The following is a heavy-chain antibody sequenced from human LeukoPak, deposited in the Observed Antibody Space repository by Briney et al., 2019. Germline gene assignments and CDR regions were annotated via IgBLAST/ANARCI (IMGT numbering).Heavy chain of an antibody. CDR2: IYYSGST. Sequence: SETLSLTCTASGGSISSYYWSRLRQPPGTGLEWLAYIYYSGSTNYNPSLKSRVTISVDTSKNQFSLKLSSVTAADTAVYYCASTDYYDSSGYYGFDYWGQGTLVTVSS. CDR1: GGSISSYY. D-gene: IGHD3-22*01. CDR3: ASTDYYDSSGYYGFDY. V-gene: IGHV4-59*08. J-gene: IGHJ4*02.